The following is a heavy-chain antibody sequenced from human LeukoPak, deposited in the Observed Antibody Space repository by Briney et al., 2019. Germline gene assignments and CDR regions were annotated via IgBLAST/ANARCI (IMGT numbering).Heavy chain of an antibody. D-gene: IGHD2-21*02. CDR1: GFTLSSYA. V-gene: IGHV3-30*04. J-gene: IGHJ4*02. CDR3: ARAPVVVTPPPDY. CDR2: ISYDGSNK. Sequence: PGRSLRLSCAASGFTLSSYAMHWVPQAPGKGLEWVAVISYDGSNKYYADSVKGRFTISRDNSKNTLYLQMNSLRAEDTAVYYGARAPVVVTPPPDYWGQGTLVTVSS.